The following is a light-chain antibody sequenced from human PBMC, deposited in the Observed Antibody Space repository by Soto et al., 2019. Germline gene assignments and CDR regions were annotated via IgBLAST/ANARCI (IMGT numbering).Light chain of an antibody. CDR2: GAF. V-gene: IGKV3-20*01. CDR1: QSVSSSY. CDR3: QQYSIYPGT. Sequence: EIVLTQSPGTLSLSPGERATLSFRASQSVSSSYLAWYHQKPGQAPRLLIYGAFSRATGIPDRFSGSGSGTEFTLTIGSLQPDDFATYYCQQYSIYPGTFGQGTKVDIK. J-gene: IGKJ1*01.